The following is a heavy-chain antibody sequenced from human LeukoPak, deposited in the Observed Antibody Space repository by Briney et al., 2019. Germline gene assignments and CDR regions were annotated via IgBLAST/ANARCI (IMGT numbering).Heavy chain of an antibody. V-gene: IGHV1-46*01. CDR2: INPSGGST. Sequence: ASVTVSCKASGYTFTSYYMHWVRQAPGQGLEWMGIINPSGGSTSYAQKFQGRVTMTRDTSTSTVYMELSSLRSEDTAVYYCARADTQNTWIQLWALPTGFDYWGQGTLVTVSS. D-gene: IGHD5-18*01. CDR3: ARADTQNTWIQLWALPTGFDY. CDR1: GYTFTSYY. J-gene: IGHJ4*02.